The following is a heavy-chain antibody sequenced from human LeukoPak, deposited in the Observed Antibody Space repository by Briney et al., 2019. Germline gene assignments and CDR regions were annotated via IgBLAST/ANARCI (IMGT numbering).Heavy chain of an antibody. Sequence: ASVQVSCKASGYTFTGYYIHWVRQAPGQGLEWMGGLNPDTGSTNYAQKFQARVIMNRDTSINTAYMELRRLRYDDTAMYFCARESFSGSGGLNWFAPWGQGTLVTVSA. CDR1: GYTFTGYY. CDR2: LNPDTGST. CDR3: ARESFSGSGGLNWFAP. D-gene: IGHD3-10*01. V-gene: IGHV1-2*02. J-gene: IGHJ5*02.